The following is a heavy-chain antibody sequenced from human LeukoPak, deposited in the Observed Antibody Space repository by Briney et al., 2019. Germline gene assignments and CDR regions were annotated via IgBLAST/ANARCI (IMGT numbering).Heavy chain of an antibody. CDR3: AKGDHYDTTGYDAFDI. D-gene: IGHD3-22*01. CDR2: IKEDGSEK. Sequence: GGSLRLSCAASGFTFSSYWMSWVRQAPGKGLEWVANIKEDGSEKHYVDSVKGRFTISRDNAKNSLYLQMNSLRAEDTAVYYCAKGDHYDTTGYDAFDIWGQGTMVTVSS. CDR1: GFTFSSYW. V-gene: IGHV3-7*01. J-gene: IGHJ3*02.